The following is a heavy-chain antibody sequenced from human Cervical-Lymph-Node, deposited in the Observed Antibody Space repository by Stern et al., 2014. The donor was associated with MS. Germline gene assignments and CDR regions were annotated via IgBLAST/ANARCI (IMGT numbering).Heavy chain of an antibody. V-gene: IGHV1-46*01. CDR3: ARAALRWLQFDY. J-gene: IGHJ4*02. Sequence: QLVQSGAEVKKPGASVKVSCKASGYTFTSYYMHWVRQAPGQGLEWMGIINASGGSTSYAQKFQGRVTMTRDTSTSTVYMERSSLRSEDTAVYYCARAALRWLQFDYWGQGTLVTVSS. D-gene: IGHD5-24*01. CDR1: GYTFTSYY. CDR2: INASGGST.